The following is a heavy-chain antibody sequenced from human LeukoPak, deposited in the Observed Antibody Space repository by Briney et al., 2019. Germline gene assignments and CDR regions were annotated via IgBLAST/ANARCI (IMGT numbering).Heavy chain of an antibody. J-gene: IGHJ3*02. CDR3: GRHGGATMIRGVLVDGFDI. Sequence: SETLSLTCTVSGGSISSYYWSWIRQPPGGGPEWIWDVFHSGITNYNPSLKSRVTMSVARTENQFSLKLSSVTASDTAVYYCGRHGGATMIRGVLVDGFDIWGQGTMVTVSS. D-gene: IGHD3-10*01. CDR1: GGSISSYY. V-gene: IGHV4-59*08. CDR2: VFHSGIT.